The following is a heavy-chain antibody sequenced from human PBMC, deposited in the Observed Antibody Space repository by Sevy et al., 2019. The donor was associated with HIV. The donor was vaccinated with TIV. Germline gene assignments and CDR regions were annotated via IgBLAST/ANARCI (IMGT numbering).Heavy chain of an antibody. V-gene: IGHV4-61*01. CDR2: IYYSGST. Sequence: SETLSLTCTVSGGSVSSGSYYWSWIRQPPGKGLEWIGYIYYSGSTNYNPSLKSRVTISVDTSKNQFSLKLSSVTAADTAVYYCARVKIDTATVRGNWFDPWGQGTLVTVSS. CDR3: ARVKIDTATVRGNWFDP. D-gene: IGHD5-18*01. J-gene: IGHJ5*02. CDR1: GGSVSSGSYY.